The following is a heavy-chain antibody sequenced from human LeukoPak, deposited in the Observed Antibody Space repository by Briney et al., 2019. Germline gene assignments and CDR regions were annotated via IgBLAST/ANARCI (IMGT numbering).Heavy chain of an antibody. Sequence: GGSLRLSCAASGFTFSSYSMNWVRQAPGKGLEWVSIISDNGDYTYYADSVKGRFTISRDNSKNTLYLQMNSLRAEDTAVYYCATSGRIAAASKIFDYWGQGTLVTVSS. J-gene: IGHJ4*02. D-gene: IGHD6-13*01. CDR2: ISDNGDYT. V-gene: IGHV3-23*01. CDR1: GFTFSSYS. CDR3: ATSGRIAAASKIFDY.